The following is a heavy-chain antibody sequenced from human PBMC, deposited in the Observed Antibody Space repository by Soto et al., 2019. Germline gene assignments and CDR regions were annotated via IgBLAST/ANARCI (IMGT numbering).Heavy chain of an antibody. Sequence: ASVKVSCKASGYTFNSYYMHWVRQAPGQGLEWMGIINPTGGSTSFAQKFQGRVTMTGDTSTSTVYMELSSLRVEDTAVYYCAKVFGSGFYVPDYWGQGTLVTVSS. V-gene: IGHV1-46*02. CDR3: AKVFGSGFYVPDY. CDR2: INPTGGST. CDR1: GYTFNSYY. J-gene: IGHJ4*02. D-gene: IGHD3-22*01.